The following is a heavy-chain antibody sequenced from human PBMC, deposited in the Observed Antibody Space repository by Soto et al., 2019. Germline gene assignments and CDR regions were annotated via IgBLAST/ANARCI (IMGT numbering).Heavy chain of an antibody. CDR3: ARQGYYYDSSGYYYYYYGMDV. CDR1: GYSFTSYW. Sequence: PGESLKISCKGSGYSFTSYWISWVRQMPGKGLEWMRRIDPSDSYTNYSPSFQGHVTISADKSISTAYLQWSSLKASDTAMYYCARQGYYYDSSGYYYYYYGMDVWGQGTTVTVSS. J-gene: IGHJ6*02. V-gene: IGHV5-10-1*01. CDR2: IDPSDSYT. D-gene: IGHD3-22*01.